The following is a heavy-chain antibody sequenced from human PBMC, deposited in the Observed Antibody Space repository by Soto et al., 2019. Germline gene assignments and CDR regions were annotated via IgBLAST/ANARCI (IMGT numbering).Heavy chain of an antibody. CDR3: ARVVAYCSGGSCYSYFDY. J-gene: IGHJ4*02. CDR2: IYYSGST. D-gene: IGHD2-15*01. V-gene: IGHV4-59*01. CDR1: GGSISSYY. Sequence: SETLSLTCTVSGGSISSYYWSWIRQPPGKGLEWIGYIYYSGSTNYNPSLKSRVTISVDTSKNQFSLKLSSVTAADTAVYYCARVVAYCSGGSCYSYFDYWGQRTLVTVSS.